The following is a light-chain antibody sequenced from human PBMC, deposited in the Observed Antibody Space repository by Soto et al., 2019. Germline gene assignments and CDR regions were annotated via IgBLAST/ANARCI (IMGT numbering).Light chain of an antibody. CDR1: SSDIGGYNY. CDR2: AVS. Sequence: QSALTQPPSASGSLGQSVTISCTGTSSDIGGYNYVSWYQQHPGKAPKLIIYAVSNRSSEVPGRFSGSKSSNTASLTVSGLLAEDEADYFCSSYAANTNLVFGTGTKLTVL. J-gene: IGLJ1*01. V-gene: IGLV2-8*01. CDR3: SSYAANTNLV.